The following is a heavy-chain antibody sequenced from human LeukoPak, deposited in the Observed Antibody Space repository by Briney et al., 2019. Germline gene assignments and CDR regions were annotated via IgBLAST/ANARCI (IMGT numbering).Heavy chain of an antibody. V-gene: IGHV4-59*01. CDR1: GGPLTSYY. CDR2: IYYRGST. J-gene: IGHJ3*02. Sequence: PSETLSLTCAVSGGPLTSYYWSWIRQPPGKGLEWIGFIYYRGSTNYNPSLEGRVTISVDTSKNRFSLKLSSVTAADTAVYYCARDRYSGYDGFGAFDIWGQGTMVTVSS. D-gene: IGHD5-12*01. CDR3: ARDRYSGYDGFGAFDI.